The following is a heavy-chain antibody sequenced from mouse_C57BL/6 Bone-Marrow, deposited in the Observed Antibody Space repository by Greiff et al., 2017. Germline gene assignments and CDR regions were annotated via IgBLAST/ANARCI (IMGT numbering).Heavy chain of an antibody. Sequence: VKLQQPGAELVKPGASVKMSCKASGYTFTSYWITWVKQRPGQGLEWIGDIYPTSGRTNYNEKFKSKAILTVDTSSNTAYMQRSSLTSEDSAVFYCARSGPLGRSFDDWGQGTTLTGSS. CDR3: ARSGPLGRSFDD. V-gene: IGHV1-55*01. J-gene: IGHJ2*01. CDR2: IYPTSGRT. CDR1: GYTFTSYW. D-gene: IGHD4-1*01.